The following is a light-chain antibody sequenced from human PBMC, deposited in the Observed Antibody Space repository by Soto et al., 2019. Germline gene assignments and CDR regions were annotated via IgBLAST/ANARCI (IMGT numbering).Light chain of an antibody. Sequence: DIQMTQSPGALSASVGDGCTSTCRASQSISTYLNWYQQKPGKAPNLLIFAASTLQSGVPSRFSGSGSGTDFTLTIRSLQPEDFATYYCQQSYTAPLTFGGGTKVDIK. J-gene: IGKJ4*01. CDR1: QSISTY. V-gene: IGKV1-39*01. CDR3: QQSYTAPLT. CDR2: AAS.